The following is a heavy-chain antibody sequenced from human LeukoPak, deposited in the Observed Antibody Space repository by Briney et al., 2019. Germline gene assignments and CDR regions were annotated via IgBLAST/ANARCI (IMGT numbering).Heavy chain of an antibody. D-gene: IGHD3-10*01. J-gene: IGHJ4*02. V-gene: IGHV1-18*01. CDR1: GGTFSSYA. CDR2: ISGYNGDT. CDR3: ARAPNYSSSGSPFWEV. Sequence: ASVKVSCKASGGTFSSYAISWVRQAPGQGLEWMGWISGYNGDTRYAQDLQGRVTVTTDTSTSTCYMELRSLRSDDTAVYYCARAPNYSSSGSPFWEVWGQGTLVTVSS.